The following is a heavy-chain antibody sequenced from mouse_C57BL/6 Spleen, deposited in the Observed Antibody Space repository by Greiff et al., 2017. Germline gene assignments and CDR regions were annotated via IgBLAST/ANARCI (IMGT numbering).Heavy chain of an antibody. D-gene: IGHD3-2*02. CDR2: ISYDGSN. CDR3: TAQATVDY. V-gene: IGHV3-6*01. J-gene: IGHJ2*01. CDR1: GYSIPSGYY. Sequence: DVQLQESGPGLVKPSQSLSLTCSVTGYSIPSGYYWNWIRQFPGNKLEWMGYISYDGSNNYNPSLKNRISITRDTSKNQFFLKLNSVTTEDTATYYCTAQATVDYWGQGTTLTVSS.